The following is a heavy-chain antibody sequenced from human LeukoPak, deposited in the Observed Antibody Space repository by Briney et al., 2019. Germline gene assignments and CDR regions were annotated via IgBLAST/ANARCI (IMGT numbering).Heavy chain of an antibody. CDR1: GYTFTNYG. CDR2: ISAYNHNT. J-gene: IGHJ5*02. V-gene: IGHV1-18*01. CDR3: ARDFKYNILTGFRSSFGFDP. Sequence: GASVKVSCKASGYTFTNYGVSWVRQVPGQGLEWMGWISAYNHNTKYAQKFQGRVTMTTDTSTSTAYMELRSLRSDDTAVYYCARDFKYNILTGFRSSFGFDPWGPGTLVTVSS. D-gene: IGHD3-9*01.